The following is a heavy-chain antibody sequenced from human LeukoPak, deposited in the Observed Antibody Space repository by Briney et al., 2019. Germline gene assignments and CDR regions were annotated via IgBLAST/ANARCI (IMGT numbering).Heavy chain of an antibody. D-gene: IGHD2-2*01. CDR2: ISSSSSYI. CDR3: ARGRLSGSSTSWFDP. CDR1: GFTFSSYR. V-gene: IGHV3-21*01. Sequence: GGSLRLSCAASGFTFSSYRMNWVRQAPGKGLEWVSSISSSSSYIYYADSVKGRFTISRDNAKNSLYLQMNSLRAEDTAVYYCARGRLSGSSTSWFDPWGQGTLVTVSS. J-gene: IGHJ5*02.